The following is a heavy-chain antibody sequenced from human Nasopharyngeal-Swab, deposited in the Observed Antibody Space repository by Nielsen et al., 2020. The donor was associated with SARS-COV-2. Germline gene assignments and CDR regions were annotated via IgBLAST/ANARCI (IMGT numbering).Heavy chain of an antibody. V-gene: IGHV4-39*01. J-gene: IGHJ4*02. Sequence: SETLSLTCTVSGGSISSSSYYWGWIRQPPGKGLEWIGSIYYSGSTYYNPSLKSRVTISVDTSKNQFSLKLSSVTAADTAVYYCARGRPYYDFWSGQTYYFDYWGQGTLVTVSS. D-gene: IGHD3-3*01. CDR2: IYYSGST. CDR1: GGSISSSSYY. CDR3: ARGRPYYDFWSGQTYYFDY.